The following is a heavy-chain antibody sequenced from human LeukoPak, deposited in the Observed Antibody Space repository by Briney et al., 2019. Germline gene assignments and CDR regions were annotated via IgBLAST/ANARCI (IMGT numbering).Heavy chain of an antibody. V-gene: IGHV3-21*01. J-gene: IGHJ4*02. Sequence: MTGGSLRLSCAASGFTFSSYSMNWVRQAPGKGLEWVSSISSSSGYIYYADSVKGRFTISRDNAKNSLYLQMNSLRAEDTAVYYCARFGQLVSPAGFDYWGQGTLVTVSS. CDR1: GFTFSSYS. CDR3: ARFGQLVSPAGFDY. D-gene: IGHD6-13*01. CDR2: ISSSSGYI.